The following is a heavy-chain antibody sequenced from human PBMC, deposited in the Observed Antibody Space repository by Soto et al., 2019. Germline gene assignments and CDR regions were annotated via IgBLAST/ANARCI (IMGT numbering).Heavy chain of an antibody. J-gene: IGHJ4*02. CDR1: GFAFKDHW. V-gene: IGHV3-7*01. D-gene: IGHD6-25*01. Sequence: PGGSLRLSCTVSGFAFKDHWMNWFCQAPGKGLEWVANINQSGREKNYVDSVKGRFAISRDNAKDSLYLQINDLKAEDTAVYYCARGTLAAAGTDYWGQGTLVTVSS. CDR2: INQSGREK. CDR3: ARGTLAAAGTDY.